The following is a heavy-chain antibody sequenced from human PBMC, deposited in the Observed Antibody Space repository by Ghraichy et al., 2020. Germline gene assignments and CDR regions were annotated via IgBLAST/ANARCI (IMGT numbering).Heavy chain of an antibody. Sequence: LSLTCAGSGFRYSDHYMDWVRQAPGKGLEWVGRARNKVNSYTTEYAASVKGRFTISRDDSDNSLYLQMNSLKTEDTAVYYCARTHGYCSGGTCYYYGMDVWGQGTTVTVSS. V-gene: IGHV3-72*01. CDR3: ARTHGYCSGGTCYYYGMDV. J-gene: IGHJ6*02. CDR1: GFRYSDHY. D-gene: IGHD2-15*01. CDR2: ARNKVNSYTT.